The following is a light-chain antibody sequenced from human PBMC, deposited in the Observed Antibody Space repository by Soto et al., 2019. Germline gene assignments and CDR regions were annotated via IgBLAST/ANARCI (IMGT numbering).Light chain of an antibody. Sequence: SYELTQPPSVSVAPGQTARITFGGNNIGSKSVRWYQQKPGQAPVLVVYDDSGRPAGIPERCSGSNSGNTDTLTISRVEAGDEADSYCQVWDSRSDHVVVGGGTTLTVL. V-gene: IGLV3-21*02. CDR2: DDS. CDR1: NIGSKS. CDR3: QVWDSRSDHVV. J-gene: IGLJ2*01.